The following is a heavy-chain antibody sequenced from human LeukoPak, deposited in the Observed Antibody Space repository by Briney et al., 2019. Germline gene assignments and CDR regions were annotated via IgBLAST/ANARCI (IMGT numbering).Heavy chain of an antibody. CDR2: INGDGYSI. CDR3: ARGEAVAGNDH. D-gene: IGHD6-19*01. Sequence: GGSLRHSCAASGFTFSGYWMHWVRQAPGKGLVWLSRINGDGYSISYADSVKGRFTISRDNAKKMLYLQMNSLRAEDTAMYYCARGEAVAGNDHWGQGIRVTVSS. CDR1: GFTFSGYW. J-gene: IGHJ4*02. V-gene: IGHV3-74*01.